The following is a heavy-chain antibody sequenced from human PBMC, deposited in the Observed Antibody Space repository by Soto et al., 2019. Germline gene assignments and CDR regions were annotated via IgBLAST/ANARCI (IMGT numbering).Heavy chain of an antibody. D-gene: IGHD2-2*02. CDR3: ARDRETIVVVPAAINQSPFYGMDV. CDR1: GYTFTSYY. J-gene: IGHJ6*02. V-gene: IGHV1-46*01. Sequence: ASVKVSCKASGYTFTSYYMHWVRQAPGQGLEWMGIINPSGGSTSYAQKFQGRVTMTRDTSTSTVYMELSSLRSEDTAVYYCARDRETIVVVPAAINQSPFYGMDVWGQGSTVTVSS. CDR2: INPSGGST.